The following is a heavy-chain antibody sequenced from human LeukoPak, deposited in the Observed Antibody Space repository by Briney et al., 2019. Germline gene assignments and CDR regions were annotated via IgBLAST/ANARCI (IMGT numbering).Heavy chain of an antibody. J-gene: IGHJ4*02. CDR3: TRGLAPDPGYFDS. CDR1: GFSVSSNY. D-gene: IGHD1-14*01. CDR2: FFTNGNT. V-gene: IGHV3-53*01. Sequence: GGSLRLSCVVSGFSVSSNYMSWVRQAPGKGLELVSSFFTNGNTYYADSVKGRFTISRDNSKNTVYLQMNRLRAEDTAVYYCTRGLAPDPGYFDSWGQGTLVTVSS.